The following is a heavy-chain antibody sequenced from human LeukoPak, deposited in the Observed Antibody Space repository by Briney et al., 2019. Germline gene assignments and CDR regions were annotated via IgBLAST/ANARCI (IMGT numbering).Heavy chain of an antibody. Sequence: GGSLRLSCAAPGFTVSSNYMSWVRQAPGKGLEWVSVIYSGGSTYYADSVKGRFTISRDNSKNTLYLQMNSLRAEDTAVYYCARGPLSYYGSGSNGMDVWGQGTTVTVSS. CDR3: ARGPLSYYGSGSNGMDV. CDR2: IYSGGST. J-gene: IGHJ6*02. CDR1: GFTVSSNY. D-gene: IGHD3-10*01. V-gene: IGHV3-66*02.